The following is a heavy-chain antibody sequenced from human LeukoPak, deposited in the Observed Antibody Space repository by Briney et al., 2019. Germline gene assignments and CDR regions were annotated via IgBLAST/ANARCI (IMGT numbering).Heavy chain of an antibody. CDR3: ARESGALSYFDY. CDR2: INPNTGGT. D-gene: IGHD1-26*01. CDR1: GYTLTAYY. J-gene: IGHJ4*01. Sequence: ASVKVSCKASGYTLTAYYMHWVRQAPGQGLGWMGRINPNTGGTNYAQKFQGRVTMTRDTSISSAYMELTRLRSDDTAVYYCARESGALSYFDYWGLGTLVTVSS. V-gene: IGHV1-2*06.